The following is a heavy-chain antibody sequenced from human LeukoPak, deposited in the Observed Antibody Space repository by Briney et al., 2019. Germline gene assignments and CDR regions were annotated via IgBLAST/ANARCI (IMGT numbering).Heavy chain of an antibody. J-gene: IGHJ3*02. CDR3: AREFGGYYDSSGYTEFGAFDI. V-gene: IGHV4-59*01. Sequence: MASETLSLTCTVSGGSISSYYWSWIRQPPGKGLEWIGYIYYSGSTNYNPSLKSRVTISVDTSKNQFSLKLSSVTAADTAVYYCAREFGGYYDSSGYTEFGAFDIWGQGTMVTVSS. CDR2: IYYSGST. D-gene: IGHD3-22*01. CDR1: GGSISSYY.